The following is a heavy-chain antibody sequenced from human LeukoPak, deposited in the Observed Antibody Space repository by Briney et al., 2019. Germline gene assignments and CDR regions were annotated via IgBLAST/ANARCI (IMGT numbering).Heavy chain of an antibody. Sequence: GGSLRLSCAASGFTFSSYWMGWVRQAPGKGLECVANIKQDGSAKYYVDSVKGRFTISRDNAKNSLYLQMNSLRAEDTAVYYCARGYCSGGSCLIRRPFDYWGQGTLVTVSS. CDR1: GFTFSSYW. V-gene: IGHV3-7*01. D-gene: IGHD2-15*01. CDR2: IKQDGSAK. J-gene: IGHJ4*02. CDR3: ARGYCSGGSCLIRRPFDY.